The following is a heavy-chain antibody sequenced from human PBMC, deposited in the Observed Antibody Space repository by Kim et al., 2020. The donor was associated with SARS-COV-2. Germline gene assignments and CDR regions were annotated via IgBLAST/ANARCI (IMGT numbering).Heavy chain of an antibody. CDR2: ISGSGGST. CDR3: AKANWNDLGGNWYFDL. J-gene: IGHJ2*01. Sequence: GGSLRLSCAASGFTFSSYAMSWVRQAPGKGLEWVSAISGSGGSTYYADSVKGRFTISRDNSKNTLYLQMNSLRAEDTAVYYCAKANWNDLGGNWYFDLWGRGTLVTVSS. CDR1: GFTFSSYA. D-gene: IGHD1-1*01. V-gene: IGHV3-23*01.